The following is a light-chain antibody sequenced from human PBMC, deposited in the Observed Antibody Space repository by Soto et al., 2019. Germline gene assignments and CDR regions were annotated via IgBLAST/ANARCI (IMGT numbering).Light chain of an antibody. J-gene: IGKJ4*01. Sequence: DIQMTQSPSTLSASVGDRVTITCRASQSISGWLAWYQQKPGKAPKVLIHDASSLESGFPSRFSGGGSGTEFTLTISSLQPDDFATYFCQQYHDYPLTFGGGTKVDIK. V-gene: IGKV1-5*01. CDR1: QSISGW. CDR2: DAS. CDR3: QQYHDYPLT.